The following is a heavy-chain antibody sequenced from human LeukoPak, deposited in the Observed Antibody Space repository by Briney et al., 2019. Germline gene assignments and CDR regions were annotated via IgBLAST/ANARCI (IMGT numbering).Heavy chain of an antibody. J-gene: IGHJ4*02. V-gene: IGHV3-9*01. CDR2: ISWNSGSI. CDR3: AKDTSPSGRYGDY. CDR1: GFTFDDYA. D-gene: IGHD6-19*01. Sequence: GGSLRLSCAASGFTFDDYAMHWVRQAPGKGLEWVSGISWNSGSIGYADSVKGRFTISRDNAKNSLYLQMNSLRAEDTALYYCAKDTSPSGRYGDYWGQGTLVTVSS.